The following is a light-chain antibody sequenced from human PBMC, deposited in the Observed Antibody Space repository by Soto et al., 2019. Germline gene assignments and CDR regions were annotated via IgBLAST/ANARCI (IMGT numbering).Light chain of an antibody. CDR1: QGMGTY. CDR3: QKYNVRMT. Sequence: DIQMTQSPSSLSASVGDRVTITCRASQGMGTYVAWYQQTPGEAPKLLIYGASALHSGVPSRFSGSASGTDFTLTISSLQPEDVATYCCQKYNVRMTFGQGPKVEV. V-gene: IGKV1-27*01. CDR2: GAS. J-gene: IGKJ1*01.